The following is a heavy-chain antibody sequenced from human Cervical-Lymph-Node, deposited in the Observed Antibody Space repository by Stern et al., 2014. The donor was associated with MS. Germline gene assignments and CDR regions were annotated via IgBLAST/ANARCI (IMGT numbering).Heavy chain of an antibody. V-gene: IGHV1-69*01. CDR2: IIPIFDTS. Sequence: VQLVESGAEVKKPGSSVKVSCKPSGGTFSPYAISWVRQAPGQGLEWMGGIIPIFDTSDYAPKCQGRVTITADESTTTAYMELSSLRSEDTGVYYCVRLTSSTWNGALDYWGQGTLVTVSS. J-gene: IGHJ4*02. CDR1: GGTFSPYA. D-gene: IGHD1-1*01. CDR3: VRLTSSTWNGALDY.